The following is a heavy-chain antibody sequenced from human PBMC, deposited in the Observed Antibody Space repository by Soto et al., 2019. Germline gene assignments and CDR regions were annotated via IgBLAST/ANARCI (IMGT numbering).Heavy chain of an antibody. Sequence: GGSLRLSCAASGFTFSSYGMHWVRQAPGKGLEWVAVIWYDGSNKYYADSVKGRFTISRDNSKNTLYLQMNSLRAEDTAVYYCAREGVPAPPRSWFDPWGQGTLVTVSS. CDR1: GFTFSSYG. CDR2: IWYDGSNK. J-gene: IGHJ5*02. D-gene: IGHD2-2*01. V-gene: IGHV3-33*01. CDR3: AREGVPAPPRSWFDP.